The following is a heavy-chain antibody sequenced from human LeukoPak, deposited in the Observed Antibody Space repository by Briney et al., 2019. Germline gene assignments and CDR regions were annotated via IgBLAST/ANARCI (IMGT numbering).Heavy chain of an antibody. CDR2: ISYDGSNK. CDR1: GFTFSSYA. D-gene: IGHD1-26*01. V-gene: IGHV3-30-3*01. J-gene: IGHJ6*02. CDR3: ARDPDSGSYHYYYYYGMDV. Sequence: GGSLRLSCAASGFTFSSYAMHWVRQAPGKGLEWVAVISYDGSNKYYADSVKGRFTISRDNSKNTLYLQMNSLRAEDTAVYYCARDPDSGSYHYYYYYGMDVWGQGTTVTVSS.